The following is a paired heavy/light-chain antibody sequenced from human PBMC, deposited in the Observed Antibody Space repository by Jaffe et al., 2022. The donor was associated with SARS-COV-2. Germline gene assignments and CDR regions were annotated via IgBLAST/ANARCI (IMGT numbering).Heavy chain of an antibody. J-gene: IGHJ3*02. Sequence: EVQLVESGGGLVQPGGSLRLSCAASGFTFSTYSMNWVRQAPGKGLEWVSYISASSSDIYYADSVKGRFTISRDNAKSSLYLQMNSLRAEDTALYYCARGVRKVTTGWGFRGEPKWIDTPGAFDIWGQGTMVTVSS. CDR2: ISASSSDI. V-gene: IGHV3-48*01. D-gene: IGHD3-16*01. CDR1: GFTFSTYS. CDR3: ARGVRKVTTGWGFRGEPKWIDTPGAFDI.
Light chain of an antibody. CDR3: AAWDDSLNGVV. CDR2: SNN. CDR1: SSNIGSNS. V-gene: IGLV1-44*01. J-gene: IGLJ2*01. Sequence: QSVLTQPPSASGTPGQRVTISCSGSSSNIGSNSVNWYQQLPGTAPKLLIYSNNQRPSGVPDRFSGSKSGTSASLAISGLQSEDEADYYCAAWDDSLNGVVFGGGTKLTVL.